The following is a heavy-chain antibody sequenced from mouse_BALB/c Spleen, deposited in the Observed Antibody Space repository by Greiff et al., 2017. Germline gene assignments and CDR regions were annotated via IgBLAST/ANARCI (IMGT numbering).Heavy chain of an antibody. D-gene: IGHD2-1*01. Sequence: EVHLVESGPGLVKPSQSLSLTCTVTGYSITSDYAWNWIRQFPGNKLEWMGYISYSGSTSYNPSLKSRISITRDTSKNQFFLQLNSVTTEDTATYYCARYYGNYVLYYAMDYWGQGTSVTVSS. CDR2: ISYSGST. J-gene: IGHJ4*01. CDR1: GYSITSDYA. V-gene: IGHV3-2*02. CDR3: ARYYGNYVLYYAMDY.